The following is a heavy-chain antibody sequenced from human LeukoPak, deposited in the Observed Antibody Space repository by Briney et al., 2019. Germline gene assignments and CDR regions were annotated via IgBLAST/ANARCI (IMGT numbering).Heavy chain of an antibody. D-gene: IGHD2-8*02. CDR1: GGSISSSSYY. V-gene: IGHV4-39*01. CDR2: INYSGST. CDR3: AGHHPRNTVDF. J-gene: IGHJ4*02. Sequence: SETLSLTCTVSGGSISSSSYYWGWIRQPPGKGLEWIGSINYSGSTYYNPSLKSRVSISVDTSKNQLSLRLSSVTAADTAVYYCAGHHPRNTVDFWGQGTLVTVSS.